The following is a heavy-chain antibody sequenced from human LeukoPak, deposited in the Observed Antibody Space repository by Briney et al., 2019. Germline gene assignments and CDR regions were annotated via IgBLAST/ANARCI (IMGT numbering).Heavy chain of an antibody. CDR2: IYYSGST. CDR1: GGSISSYY. CDR3: ARHVSSITIFGVVPSNWFDP. Sequence: PSETLSLTCTVSGGSISSYYWSWIRQPPGKGLEWIGYIYYSGSTNYNPSLKSRVTISVDTSKNQFSLKLSSVTAADTAVYYCARHVSSITIFGVVPSNWFDPWGQGTLVTVSS. D-gene: IGHD3-3*01. V-gene: IGHV4-59*08. J-gene: IGHJ5*02.